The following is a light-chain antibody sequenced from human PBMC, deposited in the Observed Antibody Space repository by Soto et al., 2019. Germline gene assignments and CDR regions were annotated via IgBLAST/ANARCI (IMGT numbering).Light chain of an antibody. J-gene: IGKJ2*01. CDR2: GAF. CDR1: QSVSSN. Sequence: EIVMTQSPGTLSVSPGERATLSCRASQSVSSNLAWYQQKPGQAPRLLIYGAFTRATGIPARFSGSGSGTEFTLTISSLQSEDFAVYYCQQYNNWPYTFGQGTKLEIK. CDR3: QQYNNWPYT. V-gene: IGKV3-15*01.